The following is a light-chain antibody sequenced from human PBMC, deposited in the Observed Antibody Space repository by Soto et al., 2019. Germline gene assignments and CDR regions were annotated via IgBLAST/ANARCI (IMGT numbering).Light chain of an antibody. CDR3: QQYDSYPWT. J-gene: IGKJ1*01. Sequence: DIQMTQSPSTLSASVGDRVTITCRASQRISYWLAWYQQKPGKAPKFLIYDVSTLESGVPSRFSGSGSGTEFTLTISSLQPDDFATYFCQQYDSYPWTFGHGTKVDIK. V-gene: IGKV1-5*01. CDR2: DVS. CDR1: QRISYW.